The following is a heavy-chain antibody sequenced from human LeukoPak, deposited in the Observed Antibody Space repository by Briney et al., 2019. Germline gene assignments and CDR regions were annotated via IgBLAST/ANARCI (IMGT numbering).Heavy chain of an antibody. D-gene: IGHD4-17*01. CDR1: GFTVSSND. CDR3: ARAADYGDYFEGFEYYQH. V-gene: IGHV3-66*01. J-gene: IGHJ1*01. Sequence: GGSLRLSCAASGFTVSSNDMSWVRQAPGKGLEWVSVIYSGGSTYYADSVKGRFTISRDNSKNTLYLQMNSLRAEDTAVYYWARAADYGDYFEGFEYYQHGGQGTLVT. CDR2: IYSGGST.